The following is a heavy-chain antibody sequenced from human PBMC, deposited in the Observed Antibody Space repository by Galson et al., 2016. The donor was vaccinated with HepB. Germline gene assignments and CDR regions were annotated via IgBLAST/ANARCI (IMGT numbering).Heavy chain of an antibody. J-gene: IGHJ4*02. CDR3: ARDEGADTPFDY. Sequence: SLRLSCAASGFIFSNYAMSWVRQAPGKGLVWVSRITSDGSSITYADFVKGRFTVSRDNAKNTVYLQMTRLRVEDTAVYYCARDEGADTPFDYWSQGSRVTVAS. V-gene: IGHV3-74*03. CDR1: GFIFSNYA. D-gene: IGHD3-16*01. CDR2: ITSDGSSI.